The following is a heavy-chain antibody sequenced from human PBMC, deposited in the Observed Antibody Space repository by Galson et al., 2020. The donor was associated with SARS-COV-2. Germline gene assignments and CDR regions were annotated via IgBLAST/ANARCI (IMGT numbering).Heavy chain of an antibody. V-gene: IGHV1-2*02. J-gene: IGHJ4*02. D-gene: IGHD3-10*01. Sequence: ALVKVSCKASGYTFTGYYMHWVRQAPGQGLEWMGWINPNSGGTNYAQKFQGRVTMTRDTSISTAYMELSRLRSDDTAVYYCARSLWFGELSGYWGQGTLVTVSS. CDR2: INPNSGGT. CDR1: GYTFTGYY. CDR3: ARSLWFGELSGY.